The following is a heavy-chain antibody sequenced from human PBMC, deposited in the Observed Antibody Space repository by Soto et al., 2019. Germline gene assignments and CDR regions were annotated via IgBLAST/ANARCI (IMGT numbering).Heavy chain of an antibody. CDR2: IDPKSGGT. Sequence: QVQLVQSGAEVKKPGASVKVSCKASGYTFTGYFLHWVRQAPGQGLEWMGWIDPKSGGTNYAQKFQGRVTMTKDASVKTAYMEMSRLRSDDTAVYYCARQRGAARPWGGIDYWGQGTLVTVSS. CDR3: ARQRGAARPWGGIDY. CDR1: GYTFTGYF. V-gene: IGHV1-2*02. D-gene: IGHD6-6*01. J-gene: IGHJ4*02.